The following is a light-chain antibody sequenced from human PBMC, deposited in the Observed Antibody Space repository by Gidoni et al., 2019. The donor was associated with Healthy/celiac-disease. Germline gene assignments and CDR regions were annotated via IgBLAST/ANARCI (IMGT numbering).Light chain of an antibody. CDR1: QSISSY. J-gene: IGKJ1*01. V-gene: IGKV1-39*01. CDR2: AAS. CDR3: QQSYSTSWT. Sequence: DIQMTQSPSSLSASVGDRVTITCRASQSISSYLNWYQQKPGKAPKLLIYAASSLQSGVPSRFSGRGSGTDFTLTISSLQPEDFATYYCQQSYSTSWTFGPGTKVEIK.